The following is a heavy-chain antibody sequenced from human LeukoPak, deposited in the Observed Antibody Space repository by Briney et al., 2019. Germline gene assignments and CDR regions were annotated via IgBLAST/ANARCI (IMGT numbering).Heavy chain of an antibody. V-gene: IGHV3-30*18. D-gene: IGHD6-13*01. CDR1: GFTFSSYG. Sequence: PGGSLRLSCAASGFTFSSYGMHWVGQAPGKGLEWVAVISYDGSNKYYADSVKGRFTISRDNSKNTLYLQMNSLRAEDTAVYYCAKEVIAAAAPNYWGQGTLVTVSS. CDR2: ISYDGSNK. CDR3: AKEVIAAAAPNY. J-gene: IGHJ4*02.